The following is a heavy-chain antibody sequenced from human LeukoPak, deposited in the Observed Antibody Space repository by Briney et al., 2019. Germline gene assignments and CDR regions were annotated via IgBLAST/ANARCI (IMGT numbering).Heavy chain of an antibody. CDR2: IYSGGTT. V-gene: IGHV3-66*01. J-gene: IGHJ3*02. Sequence: GGSLILSCAASGFTVSSNYMSWVRQAPGKGLEWVSVIYSGGTTYHADSVKGRFTISRDNSKNTVYLQMNSLRAEDTAVYYCARGYHGWYDHAFDIWGQGTMVTVSS. D-gene: IGHD6-19*01. CDR3: ARGYHGWYDHAFDI. CDR1: GFTVSSNY.